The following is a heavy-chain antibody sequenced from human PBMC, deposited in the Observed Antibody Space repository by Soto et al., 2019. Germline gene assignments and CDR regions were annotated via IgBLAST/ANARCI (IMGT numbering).Heavy chain of an antibody. J-gene: IGHJ5*02. Sequence: QITLKESGPTLVKPTQTLTLTCTFSGFSLSTSGVGVGWIRQPPGKALEWLALIYWDDDKRYSPSLKSRLTITKDTSNNQVVLTVTHMDPVDTATSYCAHSGYCSGGSCYYSSRFDHWGQGTLVTVSS. V-gene: IGHV2-5*02. CDR2: IYWDDDK. D-gene: IGHD2-15*01. CDR1: GFSLSTSGVG. CDR3: AHSGYCSGGSCYYSSRFDH.